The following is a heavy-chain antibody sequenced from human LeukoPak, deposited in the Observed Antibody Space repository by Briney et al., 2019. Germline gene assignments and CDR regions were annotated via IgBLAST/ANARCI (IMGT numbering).Heavy chain of an antibody. Sequence: PSETQSLTCTVSGGSISSYYWSWIRQPPGKGLEWIGYIYYSGSTNYNPSLKNRVTISVDTSKNQFSLKLSSVTAADTAVYYCARGLYYYYGMDVWGQGTTVTVSS. J-gene: IGHJ6*02. CDR1: GGSISSYY. CDR3: ARGLYYYYGMDV. CDR2: IYYSGST. V-gene: IGHV4-59*01.